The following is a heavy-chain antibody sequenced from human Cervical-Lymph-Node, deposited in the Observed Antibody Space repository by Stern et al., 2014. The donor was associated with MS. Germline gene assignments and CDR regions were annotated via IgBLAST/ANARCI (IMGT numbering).Heavy chain of an antibody. J-gene: IGHJ4*02. CDR1: GGTFSSSD. CDR2: IIPIIGTA. D-gene: IGHD3-10*01. Sequence: MQLVESWAEVQKPGSSVKVSCRASGGTFSSSDISWVRQAPGQGLEWMGGIIPIIGTANYAQKYQGRVTITADESTSTAYMELSSLRSEDTAIYYCALGGFGHYFEYWGQGTLVTVSS. CDR3: ALGGFGHYFEY. V-gene: IGHV1-69*01.